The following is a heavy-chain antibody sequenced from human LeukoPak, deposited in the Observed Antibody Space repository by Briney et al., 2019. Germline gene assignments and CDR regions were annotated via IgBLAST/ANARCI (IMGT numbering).Heavy chain of an antibody. CDR2: ISWDGVST. V-gene: IGHV3-43*01. D-gene: IGHD3-22*01. CDR1: GFTFDHYT. CDR3: AKDGKGSNAYYYAGH. J-gene: IGHJ4*02. Sequence: GGSLRLSCAASGFTFDHYTMHWVRQAPGKGLEWVSLISWDGVSTYYAGSVKGRFTISRDNRKNSVSLQMNSLRTEDTALYYCAKDGKGSNAYYYAGHWGQGTLVTVSS.